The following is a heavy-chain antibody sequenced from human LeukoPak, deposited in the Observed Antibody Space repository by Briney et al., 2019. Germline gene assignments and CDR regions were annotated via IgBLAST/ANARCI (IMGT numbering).Heavy chain of an antibody. CDR3: ASTNTNLYGVAVRLGNTYYYYGMDV. CDR2: ISAYNGNT. J-gene: IGHJ6*02. V-gene: IGHV1-18*01. Sequence: GASVKVSCKASGYTFTSYGISWVRQAPGQGLEWMGWISAYNGNTNYAQKLQGRVTMTTDTSTSTAYMELRSLRSDDTAVYYCASTNTNLYGVAVRLGNTYYYYGMDVWGQGTTVTVPS. D-gene: IGHD3-3*01. CDR1: GYTFTSYG.